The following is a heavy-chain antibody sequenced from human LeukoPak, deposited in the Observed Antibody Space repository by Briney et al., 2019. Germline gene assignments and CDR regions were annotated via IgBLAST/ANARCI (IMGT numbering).Heavy chain of an antibody. Sequence: PGGSLRLSCAASGFTVSSNYMSWVRQAPGKGLEWVSVIYSGGSTYYADSVKGRFTISRDNSKNTLYLQMNSLRAEDTAVYYWGRDLKGGEARGGGDYWGQGTLVPVSS. D-gene: IGHD3-10*01. J-gene: IGHJ4*02. CDR3: GRDLKGGEARGGGDY. CDR2: IYSGGST. V-gene: IGHV3-53*01. CDR1: GFTVSSNY.